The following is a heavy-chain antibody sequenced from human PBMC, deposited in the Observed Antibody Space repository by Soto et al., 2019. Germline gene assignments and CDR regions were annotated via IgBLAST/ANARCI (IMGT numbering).Heavy chain of an antibody. V-gene: IGHV3-7*03. J-gene: IGHJ4*02. CDR2: INQDGSQK. CDR3: ARIYCSSSSCYIDF. Sequence: PGGSLRLSCAASGFTLSNYWMSWVRQAPGKGLEWVANINQDGSQKFYLDSVEGRFTISRDNARNSLYLQMNSLRAEDTAIYYCARIYCSSSSCYIDFWGQGILVTV. D-gene: IGHD2-2*02. CDR1: GFTLSNYW.